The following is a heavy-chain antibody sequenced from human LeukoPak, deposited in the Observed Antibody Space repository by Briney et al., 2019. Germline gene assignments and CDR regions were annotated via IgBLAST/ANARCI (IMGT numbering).Heavy chain of an antibody. CDR2: MNPNSGNT. J-gene: IGHJ6*03. V-gene: IGHV1-8*03. Sequence: GASVKVSCKASGYTFTSYDINWVRQATGQGLEWMGWMNPNSGNTGYAQKFQGRVTITRNTSISTAYMELSSLRSEDTAVYYCARGEYGDNSYYYYYMDVWGKGTTVTVSS. CDR1: GYTFTSYD. CDR3: ARGEYGDNSYYYYYMDV. D-gene: IGHD4-17*01.